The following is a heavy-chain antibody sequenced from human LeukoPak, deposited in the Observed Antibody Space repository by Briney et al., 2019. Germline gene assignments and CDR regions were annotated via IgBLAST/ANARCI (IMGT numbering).Heavy chain of an antibody. J-gene: IGHJ4*02. CDR3: ARDLNGALDY. CDR2: ISYDGSNK. CDR1: GFTFSSYA. Sequence: GGSLRLSCAASGFTFSSYAMHWVRQAPGKGLEWVAVISYDGSNKYYADSVKGRFTISRDNSKNTLYLQMNSLRAEDAAVYYCARDLNGALDYWGQGTLVTVSS. D-gene: IGHD1-26*01. V-gene: IGHV3-30-3*01.